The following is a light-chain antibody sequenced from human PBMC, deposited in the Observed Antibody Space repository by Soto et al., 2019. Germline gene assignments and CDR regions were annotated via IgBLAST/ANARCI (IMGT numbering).Light chain of an antibody. Sequence: EIVLTHSPGTLSLSPGERATLSCTVSHTVSSRFLAWYQQKPGQAPRLLIYGASSRTTGIPDRFSGSGSGTDFILTISRLEPEDFAVYYCQHYGSSPQTFGPGTKVDIK. CDR2: GAS. CDR3: QHYGSSPQT. CDR1: HTVSSRF. J-gene: IGKJ3*01. V-gene: IGKV3-20*01.